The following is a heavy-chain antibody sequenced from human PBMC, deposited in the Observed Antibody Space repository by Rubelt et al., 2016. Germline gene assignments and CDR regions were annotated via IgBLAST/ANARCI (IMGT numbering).Heavy chain of an antibody. CDR1: GYTFNSYF. CDR2: ISAYNGNT. J-gene: IGHJ5*02. CDR3: ARFQRGFMEYFDP. V-gene: IGHV1-18*01. D-gene: IGHD3-10*01. Sequence: QVQLVQSGPDVKKPGASVKVSCKVSGYTFNSYFFSWVRQAPGQGLEWMGDISAYNGNTNYAQKFQDRLIITRDTSTSIVYMELMNLMPDDTAIYFCARFQRGFMEYFDPWGQGTLVTVSS.